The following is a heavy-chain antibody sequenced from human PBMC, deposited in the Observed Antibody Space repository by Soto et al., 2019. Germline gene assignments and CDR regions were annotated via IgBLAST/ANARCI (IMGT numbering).Heavy chain of an antibody. Sequence: GESLKISCKGSGYSFTSYWIGWVRQMPGKGLEWMGIIYPGDSDTRYSPSFQGQVTISADKSISTAYLQWSSLKASDTAMYYCARHGVSLTSSYYYMDVWGKGTTVTVSS. CDR2: IYPGDSDT. CDR1: GYSFTSYW. V-gene: IGHV5-51*01. J-gene: IGHJ6*03. CDR3: ARHGVSLTSSYYYMDV. D-gene: IGHD3-16*01.